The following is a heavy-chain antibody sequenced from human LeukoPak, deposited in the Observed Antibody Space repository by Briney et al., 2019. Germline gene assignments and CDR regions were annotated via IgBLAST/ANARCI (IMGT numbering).Heavy chain of an antibody. D-gene: IGHD3-10*01. Sequence: PGGSLRLSCAASGFTFSSYGMHWVRQAPGKGLEWVAFIRYDGSNKYYADSVKGRFTISRDNSKNTLYLQMNSLRAEDTAVYYCAKDPERGTMVRGSWFDPWGQGTLVTVSS. J-gene: IGHJ5*02. CDR3: AKDPERGTMVRGSWFDP. V-gene: IGHV3-30*02. CDR1: GFTFSSYG. CDR2: IRYDGSNK.